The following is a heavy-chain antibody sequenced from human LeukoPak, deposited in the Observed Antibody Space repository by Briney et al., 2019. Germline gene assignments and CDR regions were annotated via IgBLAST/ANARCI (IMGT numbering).Heavy chain of an antibody. V-gene: IGHV3-9*01. D-gene: IGHD6-13*01. CDR3: AKDSGIAAIDYYGMDV. CDR2: ISWNSGSI. Sequence: GGSLRFSCAASGFTFDDYAMHWVRQAPGKGLEWVSGISWNSGSIGYADSVKGRFTISRDNAKNSLYLQMNSLRAEDTALYYCAKDSGIAAIDYYGMDVWGQGTTVTVSS. CDR1: GFTFDDYA. J-gene: IGHJ6*02.